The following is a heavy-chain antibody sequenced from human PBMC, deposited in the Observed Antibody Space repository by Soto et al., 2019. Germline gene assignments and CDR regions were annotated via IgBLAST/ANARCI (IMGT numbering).Heavy chain of an antibody. CDR3: TAVVITEDFDY. V-gene: IGHV3-30-3*01. CDR2: ISYDGSNK. D-gene: IGHD3-22*01. Sequence: GGSLRLSCAASGFTFSSYAMHWVRQAPGKGLEWVAVISYDGSNKYYADSVKGRFTISRDNSKNTLYLQMNSLRAEDTAVYYCTAVVITEDFDYWGQGTLVTVSS. J-gene: IGHJ4*02. CDR1: GFTFSSYA.